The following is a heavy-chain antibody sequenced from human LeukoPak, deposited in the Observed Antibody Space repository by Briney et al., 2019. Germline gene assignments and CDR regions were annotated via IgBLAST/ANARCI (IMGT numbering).Heavy chain of an antibody. CDR1: GTSVNNYY. Sequence: PSETLSLTCTVSGTSVNNYYWSWIRQPAGKGLEWIGRIYSSGSTNYNLSLTSRVSISVDKSKNQVSLKLESVTAADTAVYYCARERVGYDTSGRGPRFDSWGQGTLVTVSS. CDR2: IYSSGST. J-gene: IGHJ4*02. D-gene: IGHD3-22*01. V-gene: IGHV4-4*07. CDR3: ARERVGYDTSGRGPRFDS.